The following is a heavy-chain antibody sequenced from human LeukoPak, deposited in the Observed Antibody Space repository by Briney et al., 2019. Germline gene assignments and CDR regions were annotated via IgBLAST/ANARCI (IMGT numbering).Heavy chain of an antibody. CDR1: GYTFTGYY. V-gene: IGHV1-69*04. Sequence: ASVKVSCKASGYTFTGYYMHWVRQAPGQGLEWMGRIIPILGIANYAQKFQGRVTITADKSTSTAYMELSSLRSEDTAVYYCARGEVVVVPAHTNWFDPWGQGTLVTVSS. D-gene: IGHD2-2*01. CDR3: ARGEVVVVPAHTNWFDP. CDR2: IIPILGIA. J-gene: IGHJ5*02.